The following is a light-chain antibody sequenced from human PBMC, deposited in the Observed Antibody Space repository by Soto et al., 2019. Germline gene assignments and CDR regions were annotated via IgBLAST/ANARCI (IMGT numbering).Light chain of an antibody. V-gene: IGKV3-20*01. CDR2: AAS. CDR3: QQYGRSVTWT. CDR1: QSITSSY. J-gene: IGKJ1*01. Sequence: EVVLTQSPGTVSLSPGERATLSCRAIQSITSSYIAWSQQNPGQAPRLLIYAASRRATGITDRFSGSGSGTDFRLSISRLEAEECAVKYCQQYGRSVTWTFGQGTTVEIK.